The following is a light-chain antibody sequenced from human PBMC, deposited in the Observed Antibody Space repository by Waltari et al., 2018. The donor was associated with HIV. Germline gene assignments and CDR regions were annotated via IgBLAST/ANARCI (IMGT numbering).Light chain of an antibody. CDR3: CAYAGSTTYVI. Sequence: QSALTQPAPVSGSPGQSITISCTGTRSDVGGYSLFYCNQQHPGKAPKLMIYEVSKRPSGVSNRFSGSKSGNTASLTISGLQAEDEADYYCCAYAGSTTYVIFGGGTKLTVL. V-gene: IGLV2-23*02. CDR2: EVS. J-gene: IGLJ2*01. CDR1: RSDVGGYSL.